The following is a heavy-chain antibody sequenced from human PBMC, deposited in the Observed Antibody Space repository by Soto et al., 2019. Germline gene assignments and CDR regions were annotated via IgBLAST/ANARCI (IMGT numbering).Heavy chain of an antibody. Sequence: EVQLVESGGGLVQPGGSLRLSCAASGFTFSDNYMDWVRQAPGKGLEWVGRARNKDNSYFTEYAASVKGRVTISRDESQNSLYLQMNSLKTEDTAVYYCVRGKGGFLYYYMDVWGKGTTVTVS. CDR1: GFTFSDNY. CDR3: VRGKGGFLYYYMDV. J-gene: IGHJ6*03. CDR2: ARNKDNSYFT. V-gene: IGHV3-72*01.